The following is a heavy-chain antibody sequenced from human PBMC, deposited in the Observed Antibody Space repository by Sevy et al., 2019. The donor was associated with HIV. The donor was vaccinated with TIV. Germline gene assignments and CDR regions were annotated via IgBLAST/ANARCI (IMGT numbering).Heavy chain of an antibody. CDR2: ISSTGSTL. Sequence: GGSLRLSCAVSGFMFSSYDMNWVRQAPGKGLEWVSYISSTGSTLNYADSVRGRFTISRDNAKNSVFLQMNSLRAEDTAFYYCARDLPPSATTVAHFDYWGQGSLVTVSS. V-gene: IGHV3-48*03. CDR3: ARDLPPSATTVAHFDY. J-gene: IGHJ4*02. CDR1: GFMFSSYD. D-gene: IGHD4-17*01.